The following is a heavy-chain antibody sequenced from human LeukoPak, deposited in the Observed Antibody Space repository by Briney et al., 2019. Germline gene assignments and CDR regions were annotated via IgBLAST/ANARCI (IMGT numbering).Heavy chain of an antibody. CDR2: IKQDGSEK. CDR3: ARDVEGSGSYYSP. CDR1: GFTSSRYW. J-gene: IGHJ4*02. V-gene: IGHV3-7*01. D-gene: IGHD3-10*01. Sequence: PGGSLRLSCAASGFTSSRYWMTWVRQAPGKGLEWVANIKQDGSEKNYVDSVKGRFTISRDNAKNSLYLQMNSLRAEDTAVYYCARDVEGSGSYYSPWGQGTRVTASS.